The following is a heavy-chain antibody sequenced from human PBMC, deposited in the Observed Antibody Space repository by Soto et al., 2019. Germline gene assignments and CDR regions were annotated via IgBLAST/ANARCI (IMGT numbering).Heavy chain of an antibody. V-gene: IGHV1-69*04. CDR3: ANVHDNDFYYGMDV. Sequence: SVKVSCKTSGGTLSSFAISWVRQAPGQGLEWVGTFIPVVGMAKYGQNFQGRVTITADQSTNTLFMELTSLRYEDTAMYYCANVHDNDFYYGMDVWGQGTTVTVSS. J-gene: IGHJ6*02. D-gene: IGHD1-1*01. CDR1: GGTLSSFA. CDR2: FIPVVGMA.